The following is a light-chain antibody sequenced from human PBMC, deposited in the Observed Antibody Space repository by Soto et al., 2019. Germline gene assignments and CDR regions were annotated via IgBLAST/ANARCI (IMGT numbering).Light chain of an antibody. CDR2: NNY. CDR1: SGSLS. CDR3: AGMDDRLSGLYV. Sequence: QSVLTQPPSASGTPGQRVTISCSASSGSLSVDWYQHLPGTAHKLLIYNNYQRPSGVPDRFSGSKSGTSASLVISGLQSEDDADYYCAGMDDRLSGLYVFGTGTKLSVL. J-gene: IGLJ1*01. V-gene: IGLV1-44*01.